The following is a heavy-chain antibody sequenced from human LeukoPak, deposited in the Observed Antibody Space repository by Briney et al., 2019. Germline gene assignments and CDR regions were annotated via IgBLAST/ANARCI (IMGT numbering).Heavy chain of an antibody. V-gene: IGHV3-9*01. CDR1: GFTFDDYA. CDR3: AKDTAAGTYGMDV. D-gene: IGHD6-13*01. J-gene: IGHJ6*02. CDR2: ISWNSGSI. Sequence: GRSLRLSCAASGFTFDDYAMHWVRQAPGKGLEWVSGISWNSGSIGYADSVKGRFTISRDNAKNSLYLQMNSLRAEDTALYYCAKDTAAGTYGMDVWGQGITVTVSS.